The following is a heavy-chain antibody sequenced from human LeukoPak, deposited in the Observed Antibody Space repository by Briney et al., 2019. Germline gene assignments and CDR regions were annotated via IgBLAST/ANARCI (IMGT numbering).Heavy chain of an antibody. J-gene: IGHJ4*02. CDR3: ARDRRGSMDY. CDR1: GGSISSSSYY. Sequence: PSETLSLTCTVSGGSISSSSYYWGWIRQPPGKGLEWIGSIYYSGSTYYNPSLKSRVTISVDTSKNQFSLKLSSVTAADTAVYYCARDRRGSMDYWGQGTLVTVSS. CDR2: IYYSGST. D-gene: IGHD3-16*01. V-gene: IGHV4-39*07.